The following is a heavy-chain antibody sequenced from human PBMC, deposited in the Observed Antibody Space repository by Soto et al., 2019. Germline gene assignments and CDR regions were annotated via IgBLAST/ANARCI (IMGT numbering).Heavy chain of an antibody. D-gene: IGHD3-10*01. V-gene: IGHV1-2*02. Sequence: QVQLVQSGAEVRKPGASVKVSCKASGYTFTGYYLHWVRQAPGQGLEWMGWIDPESGDTKFEQKFQGRVTLTRDTSISTAYMEMRRLRSDDTAIYYCAAPSLWAEKGWGQGTTVIVSS. CDR3: AAPSLWAEKG. CDR2: IDPESGDT. CDR1: GYTFTGYY. J-gene: IGHJ6*02.